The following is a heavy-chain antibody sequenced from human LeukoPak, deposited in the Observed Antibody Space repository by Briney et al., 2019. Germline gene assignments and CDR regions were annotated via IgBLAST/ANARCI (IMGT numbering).Heavy chain of an antibody. J-gene: IGHJ5*02. D-gene: IGHD2-2*02. Sequence: SETLSLTCTVSGGSISSDTYYWGWIRQPPGKGLECIGTICYSGSTSYNPSLKSRVTISVDTSKNQFSLKLTSVTAADTAVYYCAGTYRLRRFDPWGQGTPVTVSS. V-gene: IGHV4-39*01. CDR1: GGSISSDTYY. CDR3: AGTYRLRRFDP. CDR2: ICYSGST.